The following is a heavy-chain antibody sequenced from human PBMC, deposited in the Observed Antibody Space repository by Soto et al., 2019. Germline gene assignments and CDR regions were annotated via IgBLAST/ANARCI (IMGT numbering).Heavy chain of an antibody. CDR1: GGTFSSYA. D-gene: IGHD3-10*01. Sequence: SVKVSCKASGGTFSSYAISWVRQAPGQGLEWMGGIIPIFGTANYAQKFQGRVTITADESTSTAYMELSSLRSEDTAVYYCASQGGRFGESKTFYYYYGMDVWGRGTTVTVSS. V-gene: IGHV1-69*13. CDR3: ASQGGRFGESKTFYYYYGMDV. CDR2: IIPIFGTA. J-gene: IGHJ6*02.